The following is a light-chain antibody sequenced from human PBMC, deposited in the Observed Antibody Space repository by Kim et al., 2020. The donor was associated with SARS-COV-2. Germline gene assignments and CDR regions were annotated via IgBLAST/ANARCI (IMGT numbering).Light chain of an antibody. J-gene: IGKJ4*01. Sequence: ATINCQSSQSVLYSINNLNYLAWYQQKPGQPPQLLIYWASTRQSGVPDRFSGSGSGTDFTLTISSLQAEDVAVYYCQQYYSDYPTFGGGTKVDIK. CDR1: QSVLYSINNLNY. CDR3: QQYYSDYPT. V-gene: IGKV4-1*01. CDR2: WAS.